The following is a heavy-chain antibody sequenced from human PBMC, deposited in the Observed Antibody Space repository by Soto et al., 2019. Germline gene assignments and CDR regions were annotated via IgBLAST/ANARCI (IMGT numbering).Heavy chain of an antibody. CDR1: GFTFRSYE. Sequence: GGSLRPSCAASGFTFRSYEMNWVRQAPGKGLEWVSYISSSGDTIYYADSVKGRFTISGDNAKNSLYLQLNTLRAEDTAVYYCARAYYYESSGYEYYFDSWGQGTLVTVSS. V-gene: IGHV3-48*03. CDR3: ARAYYYESSGYEYYFDS. D-gene: IGHD3-22*01. J-gene: IGHJ4*02. CDR2: ISSSGDTI.